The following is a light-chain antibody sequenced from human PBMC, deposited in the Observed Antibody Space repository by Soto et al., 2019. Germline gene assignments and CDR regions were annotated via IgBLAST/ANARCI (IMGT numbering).Light chain of an antibody. J-gene: IGKJ4*01. CDR2: GAS. CDR1: QRVDSNY. V-gene: IGKV3-20*01. CDR3: QLYGSSVT. Sequence: EIVLTQSPATLSLSPGEKVTLSCRTSQRVDSNYLAWYQQRHAQAPRLLIFGASNRATGIPDRFSGGGSGTDFTLSITRLEPEDFALYYCQLYGSSVTFGGGSRVEIK.